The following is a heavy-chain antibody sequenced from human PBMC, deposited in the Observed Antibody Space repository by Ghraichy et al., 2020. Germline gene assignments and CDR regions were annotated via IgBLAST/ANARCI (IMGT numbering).Heavy chain of an antibody. J-gene: IGHJ6*03. D-gene: IGHD1-26*01. CDR1: GGSISSYY. CDR2: VYYSGST. Sequence: ESLNISCTVSGGSISSYYWSWIRQPPGKGLEWIGYVYYSGSTNYNPSLKSRVTISVDTSKNQFSLKLNSVTAADTAVYYCARAHYPSYYYYYMDVWGKGTTVTVAS. CDR3: ARAHYPSYYYYYMDV. V-gene: IGHV4-59*01.